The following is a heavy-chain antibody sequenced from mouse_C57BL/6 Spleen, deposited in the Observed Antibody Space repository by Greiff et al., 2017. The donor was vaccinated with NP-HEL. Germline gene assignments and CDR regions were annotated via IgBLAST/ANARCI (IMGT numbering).Heavy chain of an antibody. CDR1: GFTFSDYG. V-gene: IGHV5-17*01. J-gene: IGHJ1*03. CDR3: ARDDYGVPWYFDV. Sequence: EVHLVESGGGLVKPGGSLKLSCAASGFTFSDYGMHWVRQAPEKGLEWVAYISSGSSTIYYADTVKGRFTISRDNAKNTLFLQMTSLRSEDTAMYYCARDDYGVPWYFDVWGTGTTVTVSS. CDR2: ISSGSSTI. D-gene: IGHD2-4*01.